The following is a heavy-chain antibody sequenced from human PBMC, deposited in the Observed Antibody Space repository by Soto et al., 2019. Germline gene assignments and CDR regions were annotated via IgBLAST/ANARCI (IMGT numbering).Heavy chain of an antibody. CDR3: ARLKVVPAAMYYYYYGMDV. V-gene: IGHV4-34*01. J-gene: IGHJ6*02. CDR2: INHSGST. CDR1: GGSFSGYY. D-gene: IGHD2-2*01. Sequence: SETLSLTCAVYGGSFSGYYWTWIRQPPGTGLEWIGEINHSGSTNYNPSLKSRVTISVDTSKNQFSLKLSSVTAADTAVYYCARLKVVPAAMYYYYYGMDVWGQGTTVTVSS.